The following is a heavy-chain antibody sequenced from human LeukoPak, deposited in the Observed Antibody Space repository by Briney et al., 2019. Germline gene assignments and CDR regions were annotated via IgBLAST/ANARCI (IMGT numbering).Heavy chain of an antibody. CDR1: GYIFSNFG. CDR2: ISSSCSYM. CDR3: ARDFKAASGTDWFDP. D-gene: IGHD6-13*01. V-gene: IGHV3-21*01. Sequence: GGSLRLFCAASGYIFSNFGMNWARQAPGKGLEGVSYISSSCSYMYYADSLKGRFTISRDNAKNSLYLQMNSLRAEDTAVYYCARDFKAASGTDWFDPWGQGTLGTVSS. J-gene: IGHJ5*02.